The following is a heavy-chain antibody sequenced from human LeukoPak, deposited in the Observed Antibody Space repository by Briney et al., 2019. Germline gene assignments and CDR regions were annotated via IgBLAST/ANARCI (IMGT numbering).Heavy chain of an antibody. V-gene: IGHV4-39*01. CDR1: GGSISSSSYY. J-gene: IGHJ4*02. D-gene: IGHD3-16*02. Sequence: PSETLSLTCTVSGGSISSSSYYWGWIRQPPGKGLEWVGSITYSGTTYYNPSLKGRVTISVDTSKSQFSLKLTSVTAADTAVYYCAPAYIWGSFRTFNYWGQGTLVTVSS. CDR2: ITYSGTT. CDR3: APAYIWGSFRTFNY.